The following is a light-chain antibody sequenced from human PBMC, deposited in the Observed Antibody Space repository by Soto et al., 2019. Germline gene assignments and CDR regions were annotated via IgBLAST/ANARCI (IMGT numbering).Light chain of an antibody. CDR3: QHYGTSAL. CDR2: AS. J-gene: IGKJ3*01. Sequence: EIVLTQSPGTLSLSPGERATLSCRASQSVSDMYLAWYQHKPGQAPRLLIYASNRATGIPDRFSGSGSGTDFTLTINSLEPEDFAVYYCQHYGTSALFGPGTKVEIK. V-gene: IGKV3-20*01. CDR1: QSVSDMY.